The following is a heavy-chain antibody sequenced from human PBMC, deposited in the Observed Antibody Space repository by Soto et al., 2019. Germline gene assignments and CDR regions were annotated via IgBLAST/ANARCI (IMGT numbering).Heavy chain of an antibody. V-gene: IGHV1-69*13. CDR1: GGTFSSYA. CDR3: ARDNPPPICGVVNYGMDV. Sequence: SVKVSCKASGGTFSSYAISWVRQAPGQGLEWMGGIIPIFGTAHYAQKFQGRVTITADESTSTAYMELSSLRSEDTAVYYCARDNPPPICGVVNYGMDVWGQGTTVTVSS. D-gene: IGHD3-3*01. J-gene: IGHJ6*02. CDR2: IIPIFGTA.